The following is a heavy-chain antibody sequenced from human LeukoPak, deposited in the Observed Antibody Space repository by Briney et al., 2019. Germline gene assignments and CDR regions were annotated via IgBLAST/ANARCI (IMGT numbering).Heavy chain of an antibody. J-gene: IGHJ4*02. CDR3: ARLGKRDGSTWLDS. D-gene: IGHD6-13*01. V-gene: IGHV4-59*08. CDR1: VGSISFFY. Sequence: SETLSLTCTVSVGSISFFYWSWIRQPPGQGLEWIGYIYYSGSTNYNPSLKSRVTISVGMSKNQFSLKLSSVTAADTAVYYCARLGKRDGSTWLDSWGQGTLVTVSS. CDR2: IYYSGST.